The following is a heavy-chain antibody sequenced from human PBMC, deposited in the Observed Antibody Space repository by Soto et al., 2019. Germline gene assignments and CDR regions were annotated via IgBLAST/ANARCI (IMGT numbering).Heavy chain of an antibody. CDR2: IYYSGST. V-gene: IGHV4-59*01. J-gene: IGHJ4*02. D-gene: IGHD4-17*01. CDR1: GGSISSYY. CDR3: ASILSDDYGDYVGDY. Sequence: QVQLQESGPGLVKPSETLSLTCAVSGGSISSYYWSWIRQPPGKGLEWIGYIYYSGSTNYNPSLKSRVTISVDTSKNQFSLKLSSVTAADTAVYYCASILSDDYGDYVGDYCGQGTLVTVSS.